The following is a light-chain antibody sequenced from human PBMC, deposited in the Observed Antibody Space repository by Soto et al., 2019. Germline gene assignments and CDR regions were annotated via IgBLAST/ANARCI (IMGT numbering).Light chain of an antibody. CDR2: FAS. CDR1: QSVSNN. CDR3: QQYNNWPLT. J-gene: IGKJ4*01. Sequence: EIVITQSPATLSVSPGERATLSCRASQSVSNNLAWYQQKPGQAPRLLIYFASTRATGIPARFSGSGSGTEFTLTISSLQSEDFALYYCQQYNNWPLTFGGGTKVETK. V-gene: IGKV3-15*01.